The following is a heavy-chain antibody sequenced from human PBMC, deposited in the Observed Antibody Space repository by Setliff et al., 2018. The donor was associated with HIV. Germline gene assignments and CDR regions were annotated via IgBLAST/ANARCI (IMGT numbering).Heavy chain of an antibody. J-gene: IGHJ4*02. V-gene: IGHV4-39*07. CDR1: GGSITRTPYY. D-gene: IGHD6-13*01. CDR2: IHHSGTA. Sequence: KTSETLSLTCTVSGGSITRTPYYWGWIRQPPGKGLEWIGSIHHSGTAYDNPSLKSRVTISQDTSKRQFSLKVTSVTAADTAVYYCARGSLYSSSSCFDYWGQGTLVTVSS. CDR3: ARGSLYSSSSCFDY.